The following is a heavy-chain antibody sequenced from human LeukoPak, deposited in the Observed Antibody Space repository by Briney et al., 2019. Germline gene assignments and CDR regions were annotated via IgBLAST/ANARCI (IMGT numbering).Heavy chain of an antibody. CDR1: GFTFSSYA. Sequence: GGSLRLSCVASGFTFSSYAMSWVRQAAGKGLEWVSSTSSSGETTYYADSVKGRFTISRDNSRNTLYLQMNSLRAEDTAVYYCAKDRPNYYGTNGHYYRRDGDCWGQGTLFTVSS. V-gene: IGHV3-23*01. D-gene: IGHD3-22*01. CDR2: TSSSGETT. CDR3: AKDRPNYYGTNGHYYRRDGDC. J-gene: IGHJ4*02.